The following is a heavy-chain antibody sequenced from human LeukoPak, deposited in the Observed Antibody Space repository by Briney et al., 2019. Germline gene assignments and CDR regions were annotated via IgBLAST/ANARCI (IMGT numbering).Heavy chain of an antibody. D-gene: IGHD2-2*01. Sequence: GGSLRLYCAASGFTFSSYAMSWVRQAPGKGLEWFSAISGSGGSTYYADSVKGRFTISRDNSKNTLYLQMNSLRAEDTAVYYCAKDFIVVVPAAILYYFDYWGQGTLVTVSS. CDR3: AKDFIVVVPAAILYYFDY. CDR2: ISGSGGST. J-gene: IGHJ4*02. V-gene: IGHV3-23*01. CDR1: GFTFSSYA.